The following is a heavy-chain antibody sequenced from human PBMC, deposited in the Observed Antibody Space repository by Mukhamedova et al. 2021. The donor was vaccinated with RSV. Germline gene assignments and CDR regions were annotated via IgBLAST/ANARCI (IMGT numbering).Heavy chain of an antibody. CDR3: AKDYYDSSGYLFDF. Sequence: YAMHWVRQAPGKGLEWVAVISYDGTNKYYTDFVKGRFTISRDNSKNTLYLQMNSLRAEDTAVYYCAKDYYDSSGYLFDFWGQGT. CDR1: YA. J-gene: IGHJ4*02. D-gene: IGHD3-22*01. CDR2: ISYDGTNK. V-gene: IGHV3-30-3*02.